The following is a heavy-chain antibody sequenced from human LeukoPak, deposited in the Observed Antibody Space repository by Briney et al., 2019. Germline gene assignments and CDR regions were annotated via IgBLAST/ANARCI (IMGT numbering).Heavy chain of an antibody. CDR3: ARGESVFYYYYYMDV. Sequence: PGGSLRLSCAASGFTFSSYAMHWVGQAPGKGLEWVAVISYDGSNKYYADSVKGRFTISRDNSKNTLYLQMNSLRAEDTAVYYCARGESVFYYYYYMDVWDKGTTVTVSS. CDR2: ISYDGSNK. CDR1: GFTFSSYA. V-gene: IGHV3-30*01. J-gene: IGHJ6*03. D-gene: IGHD3-10*01.